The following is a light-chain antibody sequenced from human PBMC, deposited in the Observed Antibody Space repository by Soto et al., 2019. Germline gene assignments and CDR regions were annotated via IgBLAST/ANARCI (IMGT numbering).Light chain of an antibody. V-gene: IGLV2-18*02. CDR3: SSFTSDTTRV. Sequence: QSALTQPPSVSGSPGQSGAISCTGTSSDVGTYDRVSWYQQPPGTAPKLIIYEVSDRPSGVPDRFSGSKSGNTASLTISGLQAEDEADYYCSSFTSDTTRVFGGGTKVTVL. CDR1: SSDVGTYDR. CDR2: EVS. J-gene: IGLJ2*01.